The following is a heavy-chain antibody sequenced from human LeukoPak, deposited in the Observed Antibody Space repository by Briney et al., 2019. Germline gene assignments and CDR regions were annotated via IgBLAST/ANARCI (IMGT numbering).Heavy chain of an antibody. D-gene: IGHD3-22*01. CDR1: RFTFSSYA. CDR3: ARPSDSSGCYYYYYMDV. V-gene: IGHV3-23*01. Sequence: GGSLRLSCAASRFTFSSYAMSWVRQAPGKGLEWVSAISGGGVITYYADSVKGRFTMSRDNSKNTLDLQMNSLRSEDTAVYYCARPSDSSGCYYYYYMDVWGKGTTVTVSS. J-gene: IGHJ6*03. CDR2: ISGGGVIT.